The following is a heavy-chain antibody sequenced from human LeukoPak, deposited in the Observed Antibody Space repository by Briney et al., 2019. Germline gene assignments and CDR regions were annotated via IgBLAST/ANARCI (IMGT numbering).Heavy chain of an antibody. V-gene: IGHV3-30*02. J-gene: IGHJ4*02. D-gene: IGHD5-18*01. CDR3: AKERDTAMVTIDY. Sequence: GGSLRLSCAASGFTFSSYGMHWVRQAPGKGPEWVAFIRYDGSNKYYADSVKGRFTISRDNSKNTLYLQMNSLRAEDTAVYYCAKERDTAMVTIDYWGQGTLVTVSS. CDR2: IRYDGSNK. CDR1: GFTFSSYG.